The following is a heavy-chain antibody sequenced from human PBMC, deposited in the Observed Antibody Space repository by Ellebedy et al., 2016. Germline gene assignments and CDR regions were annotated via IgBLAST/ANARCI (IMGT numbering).Heavy chain of an antibody. D-gene: IGHD3-3*01. J-gene: IGHJ1*01. CDR1: GELS. V-gene: IGHV1-24*01. CDR2: FDRDDGET. CDR3: VQVRSGYELDISYFQY. Sequence: ASVTVSCXVSGELSIHWVRQAPGKGPEWVGGFDRDDGETRNAQQFQGRLTMTEDTSTNTAYMELSSLRSDDTAVYYCVQVRSGYELDISYFQYWGQGTLVTVSS.